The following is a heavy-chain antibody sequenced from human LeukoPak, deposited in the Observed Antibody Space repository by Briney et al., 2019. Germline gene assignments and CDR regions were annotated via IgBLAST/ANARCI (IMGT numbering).Heavy chain of an antibody. Sequence: KTSETLSLTCSVSGDSISRSYWSWIRQAPGKVLEWIDYNSYSGRTKYHPSLKSRVTISLDTSNNQISLKLSSVTAADTAIYYCARDPFDFSQSTAYWYFDVWGRGALVTVSS. V-gene: IGHV4-59*01. CDR1: GDSISRSY. CDR2: NSYSGRT. J-gene: IGHJ2*01. CDR3: ARDPFDFSQSTAYWYFDV. D-gene: IGHD3/OR15-3a*01.